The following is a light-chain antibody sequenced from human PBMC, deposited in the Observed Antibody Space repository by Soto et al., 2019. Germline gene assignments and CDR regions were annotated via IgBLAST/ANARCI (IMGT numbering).Light chain of an antibody. Sequence: EILITQSTSSVSASVGDRVTITCRASQGISSWLAWYQQKPGKAPKLLIFAASRLQSGVTSRSSGSGSGTDFTLTISSLQHENFATYYCQQSYTRTFGQGTKV. CDR3: QQSYTRT. CDR1: QGISSW. J-gene: IGKJ1*01. CDR2: AAS. V-gene: IGKV1-12*01.